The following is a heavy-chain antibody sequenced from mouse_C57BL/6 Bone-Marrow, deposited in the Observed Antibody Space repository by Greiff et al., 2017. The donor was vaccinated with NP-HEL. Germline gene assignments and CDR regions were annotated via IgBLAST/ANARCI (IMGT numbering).Heavy chain of an antibody. CDR2: INPSNGGT. CDR1: GYTFTSYW. Sequence: QVQLKQPGTELVKPGASVKLSCKASGYTFTSYWMHWVKQRPGQGLEWIGNINPSNGGTNYNEKFKSKATLTVDKSSSTAYMQLSSLTSEDSAVYYCARKDGSSHYWYFDVWGTGTTVTVSS. D-gene: IGHD1-1*01. CDR3: ARKDGSSHYWYFDV. V-gene: IGHV1-53*01. J-gene: IGHJ1*03.